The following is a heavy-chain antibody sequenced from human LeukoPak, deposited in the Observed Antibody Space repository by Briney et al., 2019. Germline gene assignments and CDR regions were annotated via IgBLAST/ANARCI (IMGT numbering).Heavy chain of an antibody. CDR1: GYTFTSYG. Sequence: GASVKVSCKASGYTFTSYGISWVRQAPGQGLEWMGWISAYNGNTNYAQKLQGRVTMTTDTSTSTAYMELRSLRSDDTAVYYCARDLYYHDSSGRFDYWGQGTLVTVSS. CDR2: ISAYNGNT. D-gene: IGHD3-22*01. CDR3: ARDLYYHDSSGRFDY. J-gene: IGHJ4*02. V-gene: IGHV1-18*01.